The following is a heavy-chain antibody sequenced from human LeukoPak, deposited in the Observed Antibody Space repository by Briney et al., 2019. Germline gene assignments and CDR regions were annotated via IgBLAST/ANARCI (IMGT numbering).Heavy chain of an antibody. V-gene: IGHV4-31*03. Sequence: SQTLSLTCTVSGGSISSGGFYWSWIRQHPGKGLEWIGYIYYSGSNHYNPSLKSRVIISVDTSKNQFSLKLNSVTAADTAVYYCARVSLYGSGSYFFDYWGQGTLVTVSS. J-gene: IGHJ4*02. CDR1: GGSISSGGFY. CDR2: IYYSGSN. D-gene: IGHD3-10*01. CDR3: ARVSLYGSGSYFFDY.